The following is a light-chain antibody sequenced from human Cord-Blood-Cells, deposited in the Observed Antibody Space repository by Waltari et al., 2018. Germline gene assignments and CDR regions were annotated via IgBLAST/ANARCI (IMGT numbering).Light chain of an antibody. CDR1: QSVSSN. Sequence: EIVMKQSPATLSVSPGERATLSCRASQSVSSNLAWYQQKPCQAPRLLIYGASTRATGLPARLSGSGSGTEFTLTISSLQSEDFAVYYCQQYNNWPALTFGGGTKVEIK. CDR2: GAS. CDR3: QQYNNWPALT. J-gene: IGKJ4*01. V-gene: IGKV3-15*01.